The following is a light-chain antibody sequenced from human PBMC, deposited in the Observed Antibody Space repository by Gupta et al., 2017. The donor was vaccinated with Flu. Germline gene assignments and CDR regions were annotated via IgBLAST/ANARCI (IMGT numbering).Light chain of an antibody. CDR2: QDT. CDR1: KLGDNY. Sequence: SFELTQPPSVSVSPGQPASITCSGDKLGDNYASWYQQKAGQSPVLVIYQDTKRPSGIPERFSGTTSGNTATLTISGARAIDEADYYCQAWDRSSVVFGRGTKLTVL. J-gene: IGLJ2*01. CDR3: QAWDRSSVV. V-gene: IGLV3-1*01.